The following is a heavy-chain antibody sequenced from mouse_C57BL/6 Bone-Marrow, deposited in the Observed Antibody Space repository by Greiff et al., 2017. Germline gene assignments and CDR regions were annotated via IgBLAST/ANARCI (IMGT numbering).Heavy chain of an antibody. J-gene: IGHJ3*01. D-gene: IGHD1-1*01. CDR2: INPYNGGT. Sequence: VQLQQSGPVLVKPGASVKMSCKASGYTFTDYYMNWVKQSHGKSLEWIGVINPYNGGTSYNQKFKGKATLTVDKSSSTAYMELNSLTSEDSAVYYCARGYYYVSLFAYWGQGTLVTVSA. CDR3: ARGYYYVSLFAY. V-gene: IGHV1-19*01. CDR1: GYTFTDYY.